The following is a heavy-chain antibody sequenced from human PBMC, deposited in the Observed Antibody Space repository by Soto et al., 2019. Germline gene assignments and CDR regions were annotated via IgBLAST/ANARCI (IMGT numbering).Heavy chain of an antibody. CDR1: GGSISSYY. V-gene: IGHV4-59*01. CDR3: ACNIAVAARGVNWFDP. Sequence: SETLSLTCTVSGGSISSYYWSWIRQPPGKGLEWIGYIYYSGSTNYNPSLKSRVTISVDTSKNQFSLKLSSVTAADTAVYYCACNIAVAARGVNWFDPWGQGTLVTVSS. CDR2: IYYSGST. J-gene: IGHJ5*02. D-gene: IGHD6-19*01.